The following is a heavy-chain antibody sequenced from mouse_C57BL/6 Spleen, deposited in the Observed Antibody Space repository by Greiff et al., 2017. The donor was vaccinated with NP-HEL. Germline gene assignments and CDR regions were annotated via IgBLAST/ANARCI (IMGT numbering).Heavy chain of an antibody. CDR3: ARGGIYDYDGGYFDV. Sequence: VQLQQSGAELVKPGASVKLSCKASGYTFTSYWMQWVKQRPGQGLEWIGEIDPSDSYTNYNQKFKGKATLTVDTSSSTAYMQLSSLTSEDSAVYYCARGGIYDYDGGYFDVWGTGTTVTVSS. D-gene: IGHD2-4*01. CDR1: GYTFTSYW. J-gene: IGHJ1*03. V-gene: IGHV1-50*01. CDR2: IDPSDSYT.